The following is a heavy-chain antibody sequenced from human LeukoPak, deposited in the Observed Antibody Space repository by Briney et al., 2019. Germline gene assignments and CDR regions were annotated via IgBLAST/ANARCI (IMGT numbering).Heavy chain of an antibody. CDR2: INPNSGGT. Sequence: ASVKVSCKASGYTFTGYYMHWVRQAPGQGLEWMGWINPNSGGTNYAQKFRGRVTMTRDTSISTAYMELSRLRSDDTAVYYCARVAELGYYYYYMDVWGKGTTVTVSS. D-gene: IGHD3-10*01. V-gene: IGHV1-2*02. CDR1: GYTFTGYY. CDR3: ARVAELGYYYYYMDV. J-gene: IGHJ6*03.